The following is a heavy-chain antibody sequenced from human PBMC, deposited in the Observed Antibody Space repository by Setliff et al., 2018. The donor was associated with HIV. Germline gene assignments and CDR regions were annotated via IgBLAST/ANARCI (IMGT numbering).Heavy chain of an antibody. CDR2: IDHSGST. D-gene: IGHD3-10*01. J-gene: IGHJ4*02. CDR3: AKKGRYYYGSGVTTDDFDD. V-gene: IGHV4-34*01. CDR1: GTSLNTYY. Sequence: KSSETLSLTCAVYGTSLNTYYWTWIRYTPGRGLQWIGQIDHSGSTNDNPSLKSRVTLSVYASKNQFSLKVKSVTAADTATYYCAKKGRYYYGSGVTTDDFDDWGQGT.